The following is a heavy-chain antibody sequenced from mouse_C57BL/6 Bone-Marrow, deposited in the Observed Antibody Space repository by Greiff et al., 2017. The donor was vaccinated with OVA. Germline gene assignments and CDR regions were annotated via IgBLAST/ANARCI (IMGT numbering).Heavy chain of an antibody. CDR1: GYTFTSYW. CDR3: AREGYGSSYWYFDV. V-gene: IGHV1-72*01. D-gene: IGHD1-1*01. CDR2: IDPNSGGT. J-gene: IGHJ1*03. Sequence: QVQLKQPGAELVKPGASVKLSCKASGYTFTSYWMHWVKQRPGRGLEWIGRIDPNSGGTKYNEKFQSKATLTVDKPSSTAYMQRSSLTSEDSAVYDCAREGYGSSYWYFDVWGTGTTVTVSS.